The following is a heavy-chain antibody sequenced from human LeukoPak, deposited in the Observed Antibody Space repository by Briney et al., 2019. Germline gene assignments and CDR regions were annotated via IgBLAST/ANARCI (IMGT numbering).Heavy chain of an antibody. CDR1: GGSISSGGYY. CDR3: ARAPYDILTCMDV. V-gene: IGHV4-31*03. Sequence: SETLSLTCTVSGGSISSGGYYWSWIRQHPGKGLEWIGYIYYSGSTYYNPSLKSRVTISVDTSKNQFSLKLSSVTAADTAVYYCARAPYDILTCMDVWGQGTTVTVSS. D-gene: IGHD3-9*01. CDR2: IYYSGST. J-gene: IGHJ6*02.